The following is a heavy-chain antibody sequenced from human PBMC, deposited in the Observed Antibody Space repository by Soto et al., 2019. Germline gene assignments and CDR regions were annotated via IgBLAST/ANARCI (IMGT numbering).Heavy chain of an antibody. CDR2: IYYSGST. Sequence: QLQLQESGPGLVKPSETLSLTCTVSGGSISSSSYYWGWIRQPPGKGLEWIGSIYYSGSTYYNPSLKSRVTIAVDTSKNQFSLKLSSVTAADTAVYYCARQTGAQKGLLWFGELGWAFDIWGQGTMVTVSS. CDR3: ARQTGAQKGLLWFGELGWAFDI. D-gene: IGHD3-10*01. J-gene: IGHJ3*02. CDR1: GGSISSSSYY. V-gene: IGHV4-39*01.